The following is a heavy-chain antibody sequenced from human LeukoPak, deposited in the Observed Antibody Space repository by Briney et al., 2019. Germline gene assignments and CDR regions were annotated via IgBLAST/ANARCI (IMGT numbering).Heavy chain of an antibody. CDR2: ISGSGGST. CDR3: AKYSITVLRGVIDY. D-gene: IGHD3-10*01. Sequence: GGSLRLSCAASGFTFSTYAISWVRQAPGKGLEWVSAISGSGGSTYYADSVKGRFTISRDNSKNTLYLQLNSPRAEDTAVYYCAKYSITVLRGVIDYWGQGTLVTVSS. J-gene: IGHJ4*02. V-gene: IGHV3-23*01. CDR1: GFTFSTYA.